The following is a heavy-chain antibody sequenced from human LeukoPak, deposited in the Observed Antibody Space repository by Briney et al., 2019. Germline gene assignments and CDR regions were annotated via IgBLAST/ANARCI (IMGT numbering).Heavy chain of an antibody. CDR3: ARPLGYCSGGSCYGDAFDI. D-gene: IGHD2-15*01. J-gene: IGHJ3*02. CDR2: IHYSGRT. V-gene: IGHV4-39*02. Sequence: SETLSLTCTVSGGPISSSSYYWGWIRQPPGKRLEWIGSIHYSGRTYDNPSLKSRVTISLDTSKNHFSLKLSSVTAADTAVYYCARPLGYCSGGSCYGDAFDIWGQGTMVTVSS. CDR1: GGPISSSSYY.